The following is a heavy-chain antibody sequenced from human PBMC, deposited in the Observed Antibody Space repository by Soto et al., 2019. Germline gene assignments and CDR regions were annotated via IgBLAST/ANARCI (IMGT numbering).Heavy chain of an antibody. Sequence: QVQLVQSGAEVKKPGASVKVSCKASGYTFTNFGISWVRQAPGQGLEWMGWISAYNGNTNYAQNFQGRVAMTTDASTSRAYMELRSLRSGDTAVYYCARGGTPSDYWGQGTLVTVSS. J-gene: IGHJ4*02. CDR3: ARGGTPSDY. CDR2: ISAYNGNT. V-gene: IGHV1-18*01. CDR1: GYTFTNFG. D-gene: IGHD3-16*01.